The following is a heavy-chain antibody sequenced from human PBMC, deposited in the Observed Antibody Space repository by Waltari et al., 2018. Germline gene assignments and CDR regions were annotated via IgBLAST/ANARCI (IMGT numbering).Heavy chain of an antibody. CDR2: IYHSGST. J-gene: IGHJ4*02. CDR1: GYSISSGYY. Sequence: QVQLQESGPGLVKPSETLSLTCAVSGYSISSGYYWGWIRQPPGKGLEWIGSIYHSGSTYYNPSLKSRVTISVDTSKNQFSLKLSSVTAADTAVYYCARLGFYFDYWGQGTLVTVSS. V-gene: IGHV4-38-2*01. CDR3: ARLGFYFDY.